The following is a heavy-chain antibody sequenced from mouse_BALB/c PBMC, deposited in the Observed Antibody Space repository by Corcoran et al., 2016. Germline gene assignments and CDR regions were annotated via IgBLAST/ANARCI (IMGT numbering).Heavy chain of an antibody. Sequence: QVQLQQSGPELVKPGASEKMSCKASGYTFTDYVISWVKQRTGQGLEWIGEIYPGSGSIYYSEKFKDKATLTADKSSNTAYMQLSSLTSEDSAVYFFARRTYYDSYYYAMDYWGQGTSVTVSS. CDR2: IYPGSGSI. V-gene: IGHV1-81*01. CDR1: GYTFTDYV. CDR3: ARRTYYDSYYYAMDY. J-gene: IGHJ4*01. D-gene: IGHD2-4*01.